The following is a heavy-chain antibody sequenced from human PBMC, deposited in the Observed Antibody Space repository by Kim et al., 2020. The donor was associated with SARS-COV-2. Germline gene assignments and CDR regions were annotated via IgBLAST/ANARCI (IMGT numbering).Heavy chain of an antibody. CDR1: GGSISSYY. CDR3: ARLILWFGESTPGWFDP. V-gene: IGHV4-59*13. D-gene: IGHD3-10*01. J-gene: IGHJ5*02. CDR2: IYYSGST. Sequence: SETLSLTRTVSGGSISSYYWSWIRQPPGKGLEWIGYIYYSGSTNYNPSLKSRVTISVDTSKNQFSLKLSSVTAADTAVYYCARLILWFGESTPGWFDPWGQGTLVTVSS.